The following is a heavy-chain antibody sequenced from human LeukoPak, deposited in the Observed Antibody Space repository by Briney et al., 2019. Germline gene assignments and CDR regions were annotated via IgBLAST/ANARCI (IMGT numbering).Heavy chain of an antibody. J-gene: IGHJ5*02. CDR3: ARDGSSGWYEVGGDWFDP. CDR1: GGSISSYY. CDR2: IYTSGST. V-gene: IGHV4-4*07. Sequence: SETLSLTCTVSGGSISSYYWSWTRQPAGKGLEWIGRIYTSGSTNYNPSLKSRVTMSVDTSKNQFSLKLGSVTAADTAVYYCARDGSSGWYEVGGDWFDPWGQGTLVTVSS. D-gene: IGHD6-19*01.